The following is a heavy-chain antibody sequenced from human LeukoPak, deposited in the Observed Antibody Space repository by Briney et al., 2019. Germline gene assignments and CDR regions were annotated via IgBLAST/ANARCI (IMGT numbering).Heavy chain of an antibody. J-gene: IGHJ4*02. CDR1: GFTFGSNY. CDR2: IYSGGST. V-gene: IGHV3-53*01. CDR3: ARDSSGGNSGFDY. D-gene: IGHD4-23*01. Sequence: PGGSLRLSCAASGFTFGSNYMSWVRQAPGKGLEWVSVIYSGGSTYYADSVKGRFTISRDNSKNTLYLQMNSLRAEDTAVYYCARDSSGGNSGFDYWGQGTLVTVSS.